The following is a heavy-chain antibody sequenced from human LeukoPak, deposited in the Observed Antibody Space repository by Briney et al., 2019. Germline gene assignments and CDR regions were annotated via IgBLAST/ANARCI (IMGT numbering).Heavy chain of an antibody. J-gene: IGHJ4*02. CDR1: GFTVSSNY. D-gene: IGHD3-16*01. CDR3: ARDVGGWMSHPYIDY. Sequence: GGSLRLSCAASGFTVSSNYMSWVRQAPGKGLEWVSSISSSSSYIYYADSVKGRFTISRDNAKNSLYLQMNSLRAEDTAVYYCARDVGGWMSHPYIDYWGQGTLVTVSS. V-gene: IGHV3-21*01. CDR2: ISSSSSYI.